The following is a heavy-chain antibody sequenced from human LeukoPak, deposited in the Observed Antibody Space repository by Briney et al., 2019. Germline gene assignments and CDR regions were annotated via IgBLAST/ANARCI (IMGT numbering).Heavy chain of an antibody. CDR2: ISTTSSYI. D-gene: IGHD4-11*01. V-gene: IGHV3-21*01. Sequence: PGGSLRLSCAASGFTFSSYGMSWVRQAPGKGLEWVSSISTTSSYIYYLDSVKGRFTISRDNAKNSLDLQMNSLRADDTAVYFCVRDGPSKVPFDYWGPGILVTVSS. CDR3: VRDGPSKVPFDY. J-gene: IGHJ4*02. CDR1: GFTFSSYG.